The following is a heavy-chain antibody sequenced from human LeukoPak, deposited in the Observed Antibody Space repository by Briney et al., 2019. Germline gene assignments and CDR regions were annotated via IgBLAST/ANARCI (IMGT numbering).Heavy chain of an antibody. Sequence: PGGSLRLSCAASGFTFSTFVMSWVRQAPGKGLEWVSALSDSGVTTYYADSVKGRFTISRDNSKNTLFLQMNSLRVEDTALYFCAKARGSGNSIYFDYWGQGTLVTVSS. CDR3: AKARGSGNSIYFDY. CDR2: LSDSGVTT. V-gene: IGHV3-23*01. J-gene: IGHJ4*02. CDR1: GFTFSTFV. D-gene: IGHD4-23*01.